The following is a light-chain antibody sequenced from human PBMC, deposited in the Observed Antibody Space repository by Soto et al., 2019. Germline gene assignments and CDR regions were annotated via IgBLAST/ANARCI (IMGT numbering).Light chain of an antibody. Sequence: EIVMTQSPPTLSVSPGERATLSCRASQSVSYNLAWYQQKPGQAPRLLIYGAFTRATGIPARFSGSGSGTEFTLTISSLQSEDFAVYYCQQYNKWPPLTFGGGTKMEI. CDR3: QQYNKWPPLT. CDR2: GAF. V-gene: IGKV3-15*01. J-gene: IGKJ4*01. CDR1: QSVSYN.